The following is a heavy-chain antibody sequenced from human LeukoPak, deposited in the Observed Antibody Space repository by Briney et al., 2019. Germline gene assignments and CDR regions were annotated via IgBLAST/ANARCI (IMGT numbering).Heavy chain of an antibody. CDR1: GYSFTSYW. D-gene: IGHD6-6*01. CDR3: ATSGGEQLGPENYYYGMDV. Sequence: GESLKISCKGSGYSFTSYWISSVRQMPGKGLEWMGRIDPSDSYTNYSPSFQGHVTISADKSISTAYLQWSSLKASDTAMYYCATSGGEQLGPENYYYGMDVWGQGTTVTVSS. V-gene: IGHV5-10-1*01. CDR2: IDPSDSYT. J-gene: IGHJ6*02.